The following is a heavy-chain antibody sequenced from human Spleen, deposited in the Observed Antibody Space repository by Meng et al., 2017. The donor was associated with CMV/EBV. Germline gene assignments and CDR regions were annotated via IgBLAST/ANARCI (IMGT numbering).Heavy chain of an antibody. CDR2: VSGENGET. Sequence: KASGYKCDIVAITWVRQTPGQGLEWVEWVSGENGETNYGQKFQDRVTVTADTLTKTAYMEMRSLRSDDSAMYYCARAGAAVTTHFDFWGQGTLVTVSS. CDR3: ARAGAAVTTHFDF. J-gene: IGHJ4*02. CDR1: GYKCDIVA. V-gene: IGHV1-18*01. D-gene: IGHD4-17*01.